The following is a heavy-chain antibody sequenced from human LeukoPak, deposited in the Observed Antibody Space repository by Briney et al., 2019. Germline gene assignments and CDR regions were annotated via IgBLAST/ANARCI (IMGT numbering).Heavy chain of an antibody. CDR2: IIPILGIA. CDR1: GGTFSSYT. Sequence: SVKVSCKASGGTFSSYTISWVRQAPGQGLEWMGRIIPILGIANYAQKFQGRVTITADKSTSTAYMELSSLRSEDTAVYYCASPDLGDYSNSPRGYGMDVWGQGTTVTVSS. D-gene: IGHD4-11*01. CDR3: ASPDLGDYSNSPRGYGMDV. V-gene: IGHV1-69*02. J-gene: IGHJ6*02.